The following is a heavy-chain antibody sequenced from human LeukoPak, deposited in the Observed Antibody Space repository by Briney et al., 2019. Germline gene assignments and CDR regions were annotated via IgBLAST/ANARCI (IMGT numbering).Heavy chain of an antibody. V-gene: IGHV3-23*01. Sequence: PGGSLRLSCAASGFTFSSYAMSWVRQAPGKGLEWVSAISGSGGSTYYADSVKGRFTISRDKSKNTLHLQMNSLTVEDTAVYYCATSHDSAGNDWGQGTLVTVSS. J-gene: IGHJ4*02. CDR2: ISGSGGST. CDR1: GFTFSSYA. CDR3: ATSHDSAGND. D-gene: IGHD2-15*01.